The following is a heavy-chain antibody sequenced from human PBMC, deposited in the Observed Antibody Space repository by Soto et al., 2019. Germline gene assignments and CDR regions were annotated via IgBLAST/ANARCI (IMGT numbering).Heavy chain of an antibody. CDR3: ARFRIQLWADY. J-gene: IGHJ4*02. CDR1: GGSFSGYY. Sequence: LTCAVYGGSFSGYYWSWIRQPPGKGLEWSGSIYYSGSTYYNPSLKSRVTISVDTSKNQFSLKLSSVTAADTAVYYCARFRIQLWADYWGQGTLVTVSS. V-gene: IGHV4-34*01. CDR2: IYYSGST. D-gene: IGHD5-18*01.